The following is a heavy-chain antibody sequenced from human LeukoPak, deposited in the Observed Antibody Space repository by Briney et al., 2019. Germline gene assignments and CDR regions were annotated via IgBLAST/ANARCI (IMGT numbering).Heavy chain of an antibody. J-gene: IGHJ1*01. V-gene: IGHV3-23*01. CDR3: ANVIIVAAGYEYFQH. CDR1: GFSFSHYA. CDR2: ISGSGSDT. Sequence: GGSLRLSCAASGFSFSHYAMSWVRQAPGKGLERVSGISGSGSDTFYADSVKGRFTISRDNSKNTLYLQMSSLRAEDTAVYYCANVIIVAAGYEYFQHWGQGTLVSVSS. D-gene: IGHD6-13*01.